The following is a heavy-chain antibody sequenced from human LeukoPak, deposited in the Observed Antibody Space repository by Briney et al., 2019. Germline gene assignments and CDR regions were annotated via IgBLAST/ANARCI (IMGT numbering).Heavy chain of an antibody. D-gene: IGHD3-22*01. CDR3: AKDMYYDSSGYYPGYFQH. V-gene: IGHV3-9*01. Sequence: GGSLRLSCAASGFTFDDYAMHWVRQAPGKGLEWVSGISWNSGSIGYADSVKGRFTISRDNAKNSLYLQMNSLRAEDTASYYCAKDMYYDSSGYYPGYFQHWGQGTLVTVSS. J-gene: IGHJ1*01. CDR1: GFTFDDYA. CDR2: ISWNSGSI.